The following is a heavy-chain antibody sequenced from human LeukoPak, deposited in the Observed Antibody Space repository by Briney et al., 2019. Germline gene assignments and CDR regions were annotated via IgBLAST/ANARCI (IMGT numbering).Heavy chain of an antibody. CDR3: ARQSGSGGGDFDY. CDR2: IYPGDSDT. J-gene: IGHJ4*02. CDR1: GYSFTNYW. D-gene: IGHD2-15*01. Sequence: GESLKISCKGSGYSFTNYWIAWVRQMPGKGLEWMGIIYPGDSDTRYSPSFQGHGTISADKPISTAYLQWSSLKASDTAMYYCARQSGSGGGDFDYWGQGTLVTVSS. V-gene: IGHV5-51*01.